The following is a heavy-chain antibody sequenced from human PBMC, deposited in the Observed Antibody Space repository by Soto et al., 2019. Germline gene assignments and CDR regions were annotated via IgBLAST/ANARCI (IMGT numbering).Heavy chain of an antibody. D-gene: IGHD3-10*01. CDR2: IDGSGGIT. J-gene: IGHJ5*02. CDR3: VRNSGWFNT. Sequence: QLLQSGGGLVQPGGSLTLSCAASGFTFGTTDMSWVRQAPGEGLEWVSTIDGSGGITYYADSVKGRFTISRDNSGNPVYLQMNSLRGDDTALYYCVRNSGWFNTWGQGALVTVSS. V-gene: IGHV3-23*01. CDR1: GFTFGTTD.